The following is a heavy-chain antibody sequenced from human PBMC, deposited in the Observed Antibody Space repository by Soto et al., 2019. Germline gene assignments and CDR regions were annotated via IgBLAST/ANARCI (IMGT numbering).Heavy chain of an antibody. CDR3: ARPTVTTLSSGYYYYGMDV. J-gene: IGHJ6*02. Sequence: ASVKVSCKASGGTFSSYAISWVRQAPGQGLEWMGGIIPIFGTANYAQKFQGRVTITADESTSTAYMELSSLGSEDTAVYYCARPTVTTLSSGYYYYGMDVWGQGTTVTVSS. V-gene: IGHV1-69*13. D-gene: IGHD4-4*01. CDR1: GGTFSSYA. CDR2: IIPIFGTA.